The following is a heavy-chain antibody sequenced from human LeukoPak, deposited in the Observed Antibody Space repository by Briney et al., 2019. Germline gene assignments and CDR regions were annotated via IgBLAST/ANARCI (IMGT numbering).Heavy chain of an antibody. CDR1: GYTFNTYG. V-gene: IGHV1-18*01. CDR2: ISTYNGDT. J-gene: IGHJ4*02. Sequence: EASVKVSCMASGYTFNTYGISWVRQAPGQGLEWMGWISTYNGDTNYVQNLQGRVTLTTDTSTGTAYMELISLRSDATAVYYCLRDALRPRLTPDYWGQGTLVTVSS. D-gene: IGHD2-15*01. CDR3: LRDALRPRLTPDY.